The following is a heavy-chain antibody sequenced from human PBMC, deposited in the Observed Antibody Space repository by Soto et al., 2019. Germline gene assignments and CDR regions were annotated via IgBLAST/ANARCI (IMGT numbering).Heavy chain of an antibody. CDR2: MNPINGAT. CDR3: GRGPSPRAPAGGTPYYYAMDV. D-gene: IGHD2-2*01. CDR1: GYDFTAYD. V-gene: IGHV1-8*02. J-gene: IGHJ6*02. Sequence: AASVKVSCKASGYDFTAYDINWVRQASGQGLEWMGWMNPINGATGSARRFQGRVSMTRNTATATAYLELTSLRSDDSAVYFCGRGPSPRAPAGGTPYYYAMDVWGQGTTVTVSS.